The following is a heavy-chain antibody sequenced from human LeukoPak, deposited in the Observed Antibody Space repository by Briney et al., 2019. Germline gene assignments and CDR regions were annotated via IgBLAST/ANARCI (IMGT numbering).Heavy chain of an antibody. CDR2: IYHSGST. CDR3: ASLRTGDY. Sequence: SETLSLTCTVSGYSISGGYYWGWIRQPPGKGLEWIGSIYHSGSTYYNPSLKSRVTISVDTSKNQFSLKLSSVTAADTAVYYCASLRTGDYWGQGTLVTVSS. V-gene: IGHV4-38-2*02. J-gene: IGHJ4*02. D-gene: IGHD1-14*01. CDR1: GYSISGGYY.